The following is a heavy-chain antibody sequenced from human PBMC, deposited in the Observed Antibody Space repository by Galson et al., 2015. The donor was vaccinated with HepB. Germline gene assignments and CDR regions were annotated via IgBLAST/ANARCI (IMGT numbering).Heavy chain of an antibody. CDR2: ISGSGGST. J-gene: IGHJ6*03. D-gene: IGHD2-15*01. CDR3: AKGGDCSGGSCYSYYYYMDV. V-gene: IGHV3-23*01. Sequence: SLRLSCAASGFTFSSYAMSWVRQAPGKGLEWVSAISGSGGSTYYADSVKGRFTISRDNSKNTLYLQMNSLRAEDTAVYYCAKGGDCSGGSCYSYYYYMDVWGKGTTVTVSS. CDR1: GFTFSSYA.